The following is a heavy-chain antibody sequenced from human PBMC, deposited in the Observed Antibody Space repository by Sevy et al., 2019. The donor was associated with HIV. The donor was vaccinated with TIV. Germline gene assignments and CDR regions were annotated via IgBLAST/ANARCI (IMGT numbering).Heavy chain of an antibody. CDR1: GFTFSSYA. CDR2: ISGSGGST. D-gene: IGHD2-2*01. J-gene: IGHJ6*02. Sequence: VGSLRLSCAASGFTFSSYAMSWVRQAPGKGLEWVSAISGSGGSTYYADSVKGRFTISRDNSKNTLYLQMNSLRAEDTAVYYCAKDGDPVVPAATPFYYYYGMDVWGQGTTVTVSS. V-gene: IGHV3-23*01. CDR3: AKDGDPVVPAATPFYYYYGMDV.